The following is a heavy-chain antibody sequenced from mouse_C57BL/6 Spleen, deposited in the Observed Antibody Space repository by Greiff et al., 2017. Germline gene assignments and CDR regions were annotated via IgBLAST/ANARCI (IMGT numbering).Heavy chain of an antibody. J-gene: IGHJ3*01. CDR2: INPSTGGT. D-gene: IGHD1-1*01. CDR1: GYSFTGYY. CDR3: ASPLYYGSSWFAY. V-gene: IGHV1-42*01. Sequence: VQLKESGPELVKPGASVKISCKASGYSFTGYYMNWVKQSPEKSLEWIGEINPSTGGTTYNQKFKAKATLTVDKSSSTAYMQLKSLTSEDSAVYYCASPLYYGSSWFAYWGQGTLVTVSA.